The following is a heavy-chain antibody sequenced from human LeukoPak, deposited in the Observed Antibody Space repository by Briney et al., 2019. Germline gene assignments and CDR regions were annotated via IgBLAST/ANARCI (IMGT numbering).Heavy chain of an antibody. CDR3: ARGRKTGTRVAVDI. CDR1: GYTFTSYD. V-gene: IGHV1-8*01. J-gene: IGHJ3*02. Sequence: ASVNVSCMASGYTFTSYDINWVRQATGQGGEWRGWMGPNNGNTGYAQKFQGRVTMTRNTSISTAYMELSSLRSEDTAVYYCARGRKTGTRVAVDIWGQGTMVTVSS. CDR2: MGPNNGNT.